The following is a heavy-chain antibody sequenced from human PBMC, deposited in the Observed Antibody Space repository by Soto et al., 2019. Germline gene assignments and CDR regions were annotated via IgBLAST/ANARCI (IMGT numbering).Heavy chain of an antibody. CDR1: GIDFTHYA. CDR3: AKDGNWLDVYFDV. CDR2: SSASGRSR. V-gene: IGHV3-23*01. Sequence: CVSRRLPWVPSGIDFTHYAMSSVRHAPGKGLEWVSISSASGRSRYHADSVKGRFTISRDNFKKTLYLHMNTLRAEDTAVYYCAKDGNWLDVYFDVWGQGTLVTVSS. D-gene: IGHD6-19*01. J-gene: IGHJ4*02.